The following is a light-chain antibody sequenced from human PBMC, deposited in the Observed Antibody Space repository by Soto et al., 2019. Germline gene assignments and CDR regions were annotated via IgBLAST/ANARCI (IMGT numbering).Light chain of an antibody. Sequence: SALTQPRSVSGSPGQSVTISCTGTSSDVGGYKYVSWFQQHPGKAPKVMIYEVSERPSGVPGRFSGSKSGNTASLTISGLQAEDEADYYCCSYAGSYALFGGGTKVTVL. CDR2: EVS. CDR1: SSDVGGYKY. CDR3: CSYAGSYAL. V-gene: IGLV2-11*01. J-gene: IGLJ2*01.